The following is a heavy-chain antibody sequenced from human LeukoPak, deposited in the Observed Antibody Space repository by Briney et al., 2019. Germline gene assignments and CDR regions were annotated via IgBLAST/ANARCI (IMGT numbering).Heavy chain of an antibody. D-gene: IGHD6-13*01. CDR1: GFTFSTYA. CDR3: ARDQVGGAVDY. CDR2: ISDSGTKK. V-gene: IGHV3-30-3*01. Sequence: GRSLRLSCAASGFTFSTYAMHWVRQAPGKGLDWVAVISDSGTKKYYADSVKGRFTLSRDNSKNMLYLQMNSLRVEDTAVYYCARDQVGGAVDYWGQGTLVTVSS. J-gene: IGHJ4*02.